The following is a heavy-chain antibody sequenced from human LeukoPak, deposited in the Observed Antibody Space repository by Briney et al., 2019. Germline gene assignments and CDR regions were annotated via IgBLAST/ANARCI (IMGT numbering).Heavy chain of an antibody. V-gene: IGHV4-4*07. J-gene: IGHJ5*02. CDR1: GGSISSYY. CDR3: ARDRPYDSSGYYFPWFDP. D-gene: IGHD3-22*01. Sequence: SETLSLTCTVSGGSISSYYWSWIRQPAGKGLEWIGRIYTSGSTNYNPSLKSRVTMSVDTSKNQFSLKLSSVTAADTAAYYCARDRPYDSSGYYFPWFDPWGQGTLVTVSS. CDR2: IYTSGST.